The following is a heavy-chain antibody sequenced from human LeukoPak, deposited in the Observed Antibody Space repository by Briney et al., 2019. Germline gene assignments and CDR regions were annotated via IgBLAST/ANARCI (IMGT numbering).Heavy chain of an antibody. Sequence: LSGGSLRLSCAASGFTFSNYWMSWVRQAPGKGLEWEAHINQDGSEEHYMDSVKARFIISRDNAKNSLSLQMDSLRAEDTAVYYCVRDGGVSGYDLLDYWGQGTLVTVSS. V-gene: IGHV3-7*01. D-gene: IGHD5-12*01. CDR3: VRDGGVSGYDLLDY. J-gene: IGHJ4*02. CDR2: INQDGSEE. CDR1: GFTFSNYW.